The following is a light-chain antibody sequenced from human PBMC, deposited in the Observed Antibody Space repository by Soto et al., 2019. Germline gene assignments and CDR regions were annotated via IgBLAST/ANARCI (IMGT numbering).Light chain of an antibody. Sequence: DIVMTQSPGSLAVSLGERATITCKSSRPLLYSPNNTNSLAWYQQKPGQPPKGLIYWASTRESGPPDRLSGSGSGTDFTLSISSLQAEHVAVYYFQQDYPTPTFGQGTKVEL. CDR1: RPLLYSPNNTNS. CDR2: WAS. J-gene: IGKJ1*01. V-gene: IGKV4-1*01. CDR3: QQDYPTPT.